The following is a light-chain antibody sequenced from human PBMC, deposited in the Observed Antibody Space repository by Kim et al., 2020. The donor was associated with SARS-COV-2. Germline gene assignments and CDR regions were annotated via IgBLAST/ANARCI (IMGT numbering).Light chain of an antibody. CDR1: SSNIGSNN. J-gene: IGLJ3*02. Sequence: ELTQPPSASGTPGQRVTISCSGSSSNIGSNNVVWYQQLPGAAPNLLIYSSNQRPSGIPDRFSGSRSGTSASLAISGLQSGDEADYYCAVWDYSLKQGVFGEGTQLTVL. V-gene: IGLV1-44*01. CDR3: AVWDYSLKQGV. CDR2: SSN.